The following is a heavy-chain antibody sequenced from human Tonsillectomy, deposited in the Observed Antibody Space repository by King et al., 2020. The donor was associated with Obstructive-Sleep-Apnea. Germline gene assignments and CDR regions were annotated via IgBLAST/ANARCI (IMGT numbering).Heavy chain of an antibody. Sequence: DVQLVESGGGLVQPGGSLRLSCGASGFTFSTYAMSWVRQAPGKGLEWVSGISGSGGHTYYADSLKGRFTISRDNSKNTLYLQMNSLRAEDTAVYYCAKGVVPDRLRFGMDVWGQGTRSPSP. V-gene: IGHV3-23*04. D-gene: IGHD2-2*01. CDR2: ISGSGGHT. CDR3: AKGVVPDRLRFGMDV. CDR1: GFTFSTYA. J-gene: IGHJ6*02.